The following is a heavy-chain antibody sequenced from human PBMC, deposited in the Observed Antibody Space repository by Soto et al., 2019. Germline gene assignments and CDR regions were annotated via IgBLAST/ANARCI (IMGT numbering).Heavy chain of an antibody. CDR2: IKQDGSEK. D-gene: IGHD3-10*01. J-gene: IGHJ4*02. V-gene: IGHV3-7*01. CDR1: GFTFSSYW. Sequence: GGSLRLSCAASGFTFSSYWMSWVRQAPGKGLEWVANIKQDGSEKYYVDSVKGRFTISRDNAKNSLYLQMNSLRAEDTAVYYCARLWFGELLYFDYWGQGALVTVSS. CDR3: ARLWFGELLYFDY.